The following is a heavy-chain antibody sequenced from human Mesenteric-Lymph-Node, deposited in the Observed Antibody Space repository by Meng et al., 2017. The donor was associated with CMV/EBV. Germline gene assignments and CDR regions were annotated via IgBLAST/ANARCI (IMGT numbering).Heavy chain of an antibody. CDR1: GFTFSSYG. J-gene: IGHJ6*02. D-gene: IGHD3-3*01. V-gene: IGHV3-30*02. CDR3: AKDRTYYDFWSGYSPSYGMDV. CDR2: IRYDGSNK. Sequence: GGSLRLSCAASGFTFSSYGMHWVRQAPGKGLEWVASIRYDGSNKYYADSVKGRFTISRDNSKNTLYLQMNSLRAEDTAVYYCAKDRTYYDFWSGYSPSYGMDVWGQGTTVTVSS.